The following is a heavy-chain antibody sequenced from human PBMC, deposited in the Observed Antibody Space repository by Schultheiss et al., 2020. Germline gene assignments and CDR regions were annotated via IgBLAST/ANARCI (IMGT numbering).Heavy chain of an antibody. Sequence: VGSLRLSCAASGFSFSTNWMHWVRQVPGKGLVWVARISSDGIITTYADFVKGRFAISRDNARNSLYLQMSSLTADDTAVYYCTSQWDGRNQDYWGQGTLVTVSS. V-gene: IGHV3-74*03. J-gene: IGHJ4*02. D-gene: IGHD1-14*01. CDR3: TSQWDGRNQDY. CDR2: ISSDGIIT. CDR1: GFSFSTNW.